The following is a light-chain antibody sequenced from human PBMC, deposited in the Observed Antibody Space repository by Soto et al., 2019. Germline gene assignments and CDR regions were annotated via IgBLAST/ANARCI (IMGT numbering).Light chain of an antibody. CDR1: QSVSSSS. V-gene: IGKV3D-20*02. CDR2: GTS. Sequence: TVLTQSPGTLSLSPGERATLSCRASQSVSSSSLAWYQQRPGQAPRLLIYGTSSRATGIPDRFSGSGSGTDFTLTISRLEPEDFAVYYCQQRSNWPLFTFGPGTKVDIK. J-gene: IGKJ3*01. CDR3: QQRSNWPLFT.